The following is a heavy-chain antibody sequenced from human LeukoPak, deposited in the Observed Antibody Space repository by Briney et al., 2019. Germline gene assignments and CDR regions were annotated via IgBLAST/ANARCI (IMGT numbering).Heavy chain of an antibody. CDR3: ARQTPQGRSDPYFDY. CDR2: IYPGDSDT. CDR1: GYSFTNYW. Sequence: GESLKISCKGSGYSFTNYWIGWVRQMPGKGLEWMGIIYPGDSDTRYSPSFQGQVTISADKSISTAYLQWSSLKASDTAMYYCARQTPQGRSDPYFDYWGQGTLVTVSS. J-gene: IGHJ4*02. V-gene: IGHV5-51*01.